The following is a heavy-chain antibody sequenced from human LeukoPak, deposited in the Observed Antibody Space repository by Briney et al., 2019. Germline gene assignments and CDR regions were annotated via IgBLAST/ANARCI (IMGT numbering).Heavy chain of an antibody. CDR1: GGTFSSYA. J-gene: IGHJ3*02. CDR3: CGVSHGGSYRHAFDI. V-gene: IGHV1-69*05. D-gene: IGHD1-26*01. CDR2: IIPIFGTA. Sequence: SSVKVSCKASGGTFSSYAISWVRQAPGQGLEWMGRIIPIFGTANYAPKSQGRVTITTEESTSTAYMEPSRFSSGGKAGYFRCGVSHGGSYRHAFDIWGQGTMVTVSS.